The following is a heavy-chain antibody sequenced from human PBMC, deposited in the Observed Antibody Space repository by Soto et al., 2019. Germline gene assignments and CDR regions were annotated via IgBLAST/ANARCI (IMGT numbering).Heavy chain of an antibody. D-gene: IGHD6-13*01. CDR3: ARGLVARSAAGTNYFDY. J-gene: IGHJ4*02. V-gene: IGHV4-59*01. CDR2: IYYSGST. Sequence: PSETLSLTCTVSGGSISSYYWSWIRQPPGKGLEWIGYIYYSGSTNYNPSLKSRVTISVDTSKNQFSLKLSSVTAADTAVYYCARGLVARSAAGTNYFDYWGQGTLVTVSS. CDR1: GGSISSYY.